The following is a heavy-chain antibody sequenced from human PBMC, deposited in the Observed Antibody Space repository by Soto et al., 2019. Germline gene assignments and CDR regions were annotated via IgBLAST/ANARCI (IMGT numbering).Heavy chain of an antibody. Sequence: GGSLRLSCAASGFTFSSYGMHWVRQAPGKGLEWVAVISYDGSNKYYADSVKGRFTISRDNSKNTLYLQMNSLRAEDTAVYYCAKVPLLLDYGDYRGWYFDYWGQGTLVTVSS. J-gene: IGHJ4*02. CDR1: GFTFSSYG. D-gene: IGHD4-17*01. V-gene: IGHV3-30*18. CDR3: AKVPLLLDYGDYRGWYFDY. CDR2: ISYDGSNK.